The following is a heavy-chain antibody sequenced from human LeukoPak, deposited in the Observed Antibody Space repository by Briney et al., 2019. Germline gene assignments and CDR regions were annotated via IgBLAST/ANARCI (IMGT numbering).Heavy chain of an antibody. J-gene: IGHJ4*02. CDR1: GGTFSNYA. CDR3: ARARDRYNWNDDFDY. Sequence: GASVKVSCKASGGTFSNYAISWVRQAPGQGLEWMGGIIPIFGTANYAQKFQGRVTITADESTSTAYMELSSLRSEDTAVYYCARARDRYNWNDDFDYWGQGTLVTVSS. CDR2: IIPIFGTA. D-gene: IGHD1-20*01. V-gene: IGHV1-69*13.